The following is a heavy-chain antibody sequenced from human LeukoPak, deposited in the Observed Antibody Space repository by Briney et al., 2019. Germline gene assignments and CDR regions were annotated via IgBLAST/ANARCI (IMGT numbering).Heavy chain of an antibody. CDR3: VRLRRNSDRSGYYYFYNY. V-gene: IGHV3-23*01. J-gene: IGHJ4*02. Sequence: GGSLRLSCAASGFTFSSYAMSWVRQAPGKGLEWVSAISGSGGSTYYADSVKGRFTISRDSAKSSLYLQMNSLRAEDTARYYCVRLRRNSDRSGYYYFYNYWGQGIQVTVSS. D-gene: IGHD3-22*01. CDR2: ISGSGGST. CDR1: GFTFSSYA.